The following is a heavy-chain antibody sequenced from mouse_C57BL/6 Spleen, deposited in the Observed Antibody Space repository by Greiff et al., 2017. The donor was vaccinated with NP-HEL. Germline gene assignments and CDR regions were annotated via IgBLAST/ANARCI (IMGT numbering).Heavy chain of an antibody. Sequence: EVMLVESGGGLVKPGGSLKLSCAASGFTFSSYAMSWVRQTPEKRLEWVATISDGGSYTYYPDNVKGRFTISRDNAKNNLYLQMSHLKSEDTAMYYCARENDSLYAMDYWGQGTSVTVSS. CDR2: ISDGGSYT. D-gene: IGHD2-4*01. CDR3: ARENDSLYAMDY. V-gene: IGHV5-4*01. CDR1: GFTFSSYA. J-gene: IGHJ4*01.